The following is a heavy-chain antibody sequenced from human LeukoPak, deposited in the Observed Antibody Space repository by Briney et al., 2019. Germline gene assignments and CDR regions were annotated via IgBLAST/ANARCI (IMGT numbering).Heavy chain of an antibody. D-gene: IGHD2-15*01. CDR3: ARDPGYCSGSSCYYFDY. J-gene: IGHJ4*02. V-gene: IGHV3-30*04. CDR1: GFTFSRYA. CDR2: ISYDGSNK. Sequence: GGSLRLSCAASGFTFSRYAIHWVRQAPGKGLEWVAVISYDGSNKYHADSVKGRFTISRDNSKDTLYLQMNSLRAEDTAVYYCARDPGYCSGSSCYYFDYWGQGTLVTVSS.